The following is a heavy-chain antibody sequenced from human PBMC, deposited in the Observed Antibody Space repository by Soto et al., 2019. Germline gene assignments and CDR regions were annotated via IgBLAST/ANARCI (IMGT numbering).Heavy chain of an antibody. CDR3: ARADDYDHWGGPPKYFDN. V-gene: IGHV3-7*03. CDR1: GFTFRSYW. CDR2: INQDGSEK. J-gene: IGHJ4*02. Sequence: PGGSLRLSCATSGFTFRSYWMSWVRQAPGKGLEWVASINQDGSEKQYADYVKGRFTVSRDSAKKSIDLQLNSLRPEDTAVYYCARADDYDHWGGPPKYFDNWGQGTQVTVSS. D-gene: IGHD3-3*01.